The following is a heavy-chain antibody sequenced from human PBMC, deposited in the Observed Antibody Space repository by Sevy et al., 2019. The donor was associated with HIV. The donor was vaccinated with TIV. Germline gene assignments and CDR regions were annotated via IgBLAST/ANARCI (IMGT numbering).Heavy chain of an antibody. CDR3: ANKGGSRPNDAFDT. D-gene: IGHD3-10*01. J-gene: IGHJ3*02. V-gene: IGHV3-48*04. CDR2: ISSSGTI. CDR1: GFTFSTYT. Sequence: GGSLRLSCAASGFTFSTYTMNWVRQAPGKGLEWVSYISSSGTIYYADSVKGRFTISRDNAKNSLYLQMNGLRAEDTAVYYCANKGGSRPNDAFDTWGQGTMVTVSS.